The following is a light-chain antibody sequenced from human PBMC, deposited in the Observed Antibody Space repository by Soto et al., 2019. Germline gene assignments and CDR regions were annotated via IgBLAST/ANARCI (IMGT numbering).Light chain of an antibody. J-gene: IGKJ2*01. Sequence: DIVMTQSADSLAVSLGERTTINCKSSQSVIYSSNNQNYLAWYQQKPGQPPKLLIYWASTRESGVPDRFSGSGSGTDFTLTISSLQAEDVAVYYCQQYYSTPRTFGQGTKLEIK. CDR3: QQYYSTPRT. CDR2: WAS. CDR1: QSVIYSSNNQNY. V-gene: IGKV4-1*01.